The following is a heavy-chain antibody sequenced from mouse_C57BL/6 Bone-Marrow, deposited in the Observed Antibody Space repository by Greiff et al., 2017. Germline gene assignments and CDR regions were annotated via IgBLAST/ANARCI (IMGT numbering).Heavy chain of an antibody. CDR3: ARRATTVGAMDY. J-gene: IGHJ4*01. V-gene: IGHV5-12*01. CDR2: ISNGGGST. Sequence: EVMLVESGGGLVQPGGSLKLSCAASGFTFSDYYMYWVRQTPEKRLEWLAYISNGGGSTYYPDTVKGRFTISRDNAKNTLYLQMSRLKSEDTAMYYCARRATTVGAMDYWGQGTSVTVSS. CDR1: GFTFSDYY. D-gene: IGHD1-1*01.